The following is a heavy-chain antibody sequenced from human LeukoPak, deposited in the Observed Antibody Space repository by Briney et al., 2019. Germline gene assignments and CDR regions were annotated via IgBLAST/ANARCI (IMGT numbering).Heavy chain of an antibody. CDR3: ARLTMVRGVMTYGMDV. V-gene: IGHV5-51*01. J-gene: IGHJ6*02. D-gene: IGHD3-10*01. CDR1: GYMFSSHW. CDR2: IYPGDSDT. Sequence: GESLKISCKTYGYMFSSHWIAWVRQRPGTGLEWMGIIYPGDSDTRYSPSFQGQVTISADKSISTAYLQWSSLKASDTAMYYCARLTMVRGVMTYGMDVWCQGTTVTVSS.